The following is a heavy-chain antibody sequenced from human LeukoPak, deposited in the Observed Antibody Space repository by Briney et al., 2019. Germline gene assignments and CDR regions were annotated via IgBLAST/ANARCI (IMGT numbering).Heavy chain of an antibody. CDR3: ATISGYALPYCGGDCYSSYYFDY. Sequence: SETLSLPCTVSGGPISSSSYYWGWIRQPPGKGLVWIGGIYYSGSIYYNPALKSRVTISVDTSKTQFSLKLSSVTAADTAVYYCATISGYALPYCGGDCYSSYYFDYWGQGTLVTVSS. J-gene: IGHJ4*02. CDR1: GGPISSSSYY. D-gene: IGHD2-21*02. CDR2: IYYSGSI. V-gene: IGHV4-39*07.